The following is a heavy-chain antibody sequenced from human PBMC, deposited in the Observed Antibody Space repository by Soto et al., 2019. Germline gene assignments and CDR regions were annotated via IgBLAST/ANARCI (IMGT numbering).Heavy chain of an antibody. D-gene: IGHD1-1*01. CDR2: ITGNGHNT. CDR3: ASHQGIYKYYFDY. CDR1: GLGFTTYS. J-gene: IGHJ4*02. Sequence: GGSLRLSCSASGLGFTTYSMSWVRQPPGKGLEWVSGITGNGHNTYYAESVKGRFTISRDNSKNTLYLQMDSLRAEDAAEYYCASHQGIYKYYFDYWGQGALVTVSS. V-gene: IGHV3-23*01.